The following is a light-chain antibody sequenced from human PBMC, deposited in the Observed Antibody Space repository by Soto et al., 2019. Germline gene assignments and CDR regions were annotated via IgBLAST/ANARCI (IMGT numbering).Light chain of an antibody. CDR1: QRITSNF. CDR3: QQYGRSPFT. CDR2: GAS. J-gene: IGKJ2*01. V-gene: IGKV3-20*01. Sequence: EIVLTQSPVTLSLSPGERATLSCRASQRITSNFLAWFQQKAGLAPRLLIYGASTRASGVPDRFSGGGSGTDFVLTSSRLEPEDVAVYYCQQYGRSPFTFGQGTKLQIK.